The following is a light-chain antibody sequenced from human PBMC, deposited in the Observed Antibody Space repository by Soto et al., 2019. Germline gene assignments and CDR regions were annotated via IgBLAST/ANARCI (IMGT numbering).Light chain of an antibody. V-gene: IGKV3-15*01. Sequence: EIVMTQSPATLSVSPGERATLSCRASQSDSSNLAWYQQKPGQAPRLLIYGASTRATGIPARFSGSGSGTEFTLTISSLRSEDFAVYYCQQYNNWPPVTFGPGTKVDIK. CDR3: QQYNNWPPVT. CDR1: QSDSSN. CDR2: GAS. J-gene: IGKJ3*01.